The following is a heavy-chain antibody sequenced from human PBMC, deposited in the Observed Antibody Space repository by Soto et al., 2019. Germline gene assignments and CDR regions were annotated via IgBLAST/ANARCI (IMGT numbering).Heavy chain of an antibody. CDR1: GGSISSGGYY. J-gene: IGHJ5*02. D-gene: IGHD3-22*01. Sequence: SETLSLTCTVSGGSISSGGYYWSRIRQHPGKGVEWIGYIYYSGRTYYNPSLKSRVXISVDPSKNQFSLKLNAVTAPHTAVYYCARGLRYCDSSGYRARNWFDPATRGTLVAVSS. CDR3: ARGLRYCDSSGYRARNWFDP. CDR2: IYYSGRT. V-gene: IGHV4-31*03.